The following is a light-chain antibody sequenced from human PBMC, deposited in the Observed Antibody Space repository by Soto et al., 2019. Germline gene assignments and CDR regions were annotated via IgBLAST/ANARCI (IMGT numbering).Light chain of an antibody. J-gene: IGKJ4*01. CDR1: QSVSSD. CDR3: QQYNNWPLT. Sequence: EIVLTQSPDTLSLSPGERATLSCRASQSVSSDYLVWYQQKPGQAPRLLIYGASIRATGTPARFSGVGSGTEFTLTISSLQSEDFAVYYCQQYNNWPLTFGGGTKVDI. CDR2: GAS. V-gene: IGKV3D-15*01.